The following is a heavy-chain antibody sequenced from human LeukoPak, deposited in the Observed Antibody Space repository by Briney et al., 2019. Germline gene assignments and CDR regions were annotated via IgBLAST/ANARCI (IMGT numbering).Heavy chain of an antibody. D-gene: IGHD1-26*01. Sequence: QSGGSLRLSCAASGFTFSSYGMHWVRQAPGKGLEWVAVISYDGSNKYYADSVKGRFTISRDNSKNTLYLQMNSLRAEDTAVYYRAKSLRRGVGATRAFDIWGQGTMVTVSS. CDR1: GFTFSSYG. CDR3: AKSLRRGVGATRAFDI. V-gene: IGHV3-30*18. CDR2: ISYDGSNK. J-gene: IGHJ3*02.